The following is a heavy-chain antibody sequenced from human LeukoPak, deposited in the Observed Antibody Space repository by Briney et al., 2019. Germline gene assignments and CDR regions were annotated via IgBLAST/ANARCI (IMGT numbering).Heavy chain of an antibody. V-gene: IGHV4-31*03. CDR3: ASGYGSGWFDR. J-gene: IGHJ5*02. CDR1: GGSIRNGDYY. CDR2: IFHSGST. D-gene: IGHD3-10*01. Sequence: SQTLSLTCTVSGGSIRNGDYYLSWIRQHPGRGLEWIGYIFHSGSTYYNPSLKSRVTMSADTSQKQFSLKLTSVPAADTAMYYCASGYGSGWFDRWGQGTLVTVSS.